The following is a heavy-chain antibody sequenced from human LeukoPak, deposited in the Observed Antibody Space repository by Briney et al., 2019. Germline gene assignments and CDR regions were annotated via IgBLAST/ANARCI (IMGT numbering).Heavy chain of an antibody. CDR3: VSPRGFSYGYFDY. J-gene: IGHJ4*02. CDR2: IYYSKNT. V-gene: IGHV4-39*01. Sequence: PSETLSLTCTVSGGSISSSSAYWGWIRQPPGKGLEWIGSIYYSKNTYYNPSLKGRVTISADTSKNQFSLTLGSVSATDTAVYYCVSPRGFSYGYFDYWGQGTLVTLSS. D-gene: IGHD5-18*01. CDR1: GGSISSSSAY.